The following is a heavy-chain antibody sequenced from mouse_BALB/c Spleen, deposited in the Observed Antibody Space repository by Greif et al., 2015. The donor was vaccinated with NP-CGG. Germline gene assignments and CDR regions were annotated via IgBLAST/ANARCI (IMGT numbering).Heavy chain of an antibody. V-gene: IGHV1-84*02. Sequence: QVQLQQSGPELVKPGASVKISCKASGCTFTGYYINWVNQKPGQGLEWIGWIYPGSGNTKYNEKFKGKATLTVDTSSSTAYMQFSSLTSEDTAVYFCARRTGTEAMDYWGQGTSVTVSS. CDR2: IYPGSGNT. CDR3: ARRTGTEAMDY. CDR1: GCTFTGYY. D-gene: IGHD4-1*01. J-gene: IGHJ4*01.